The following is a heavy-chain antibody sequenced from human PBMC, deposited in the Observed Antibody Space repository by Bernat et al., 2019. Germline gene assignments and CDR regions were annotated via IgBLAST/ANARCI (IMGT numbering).Heavy chain of an antibody. D-gene: IGHD6-13*01. V-gene: IGHV3-33*01. Sequence: QVQLVESGGGVVQPGRSLRLSCAASGFTFSSYGMHWVRQAPGKGLEWVAVIWYDGSNKYYADSVKGRFTISRDNSKNTLYLQMNSLRAEDTAVYYCAREGTGSAGWGYSSSCRNFDYWGQGTLVTVS. CDR2: IWYDGSNK. CDR1: GFTFSSYG. J-gene: IGHJ4*02. CDR3: AREGTGSAGWGYSSSCRNFDY.